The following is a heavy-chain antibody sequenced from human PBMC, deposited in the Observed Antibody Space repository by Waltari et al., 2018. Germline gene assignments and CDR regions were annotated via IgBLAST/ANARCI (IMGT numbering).Heavy chain of an antibody. V-gene: IGHV4-39*02. J-gene: IGHJ1*01. CDR1: GGSISSSSYY. CDR3: ARGSNYDSSGYYVTEYFQH. D-gene: IGHD3-22*01. Sequence: QLQLQESGPGLVKPSETLSLTCTVSGGSISSSSYYWGWIRQPPGKGLEWIGSIYYSGRTYYNPSLKSRVTISVDTSKNHFSLKLSSVTAADTAVYYCARGSNYDSSGYYVTEYFQHWGQGTLVTVSS. CDR2: IYYSGRT.